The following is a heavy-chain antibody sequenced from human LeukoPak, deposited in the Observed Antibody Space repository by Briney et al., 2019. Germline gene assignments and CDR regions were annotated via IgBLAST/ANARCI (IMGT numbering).Heavy chain of an antibody. CDR3: ARPPLYYDFWSGPESAEYFQH. V-gene: IGHV4-39*01. Sequence: SETLSLTCTASGGSISSSSYYWGWIRQPPGKGLEWIGSIYYSGSTYYNPSLKSRVTISVDTYKNQFSLKLSSVTAADTAVYYCARPPLYYDFWSGPESAEYFQHWGQGTLVTVSS. CDR2: IYYSGST. D-gene: IGHD3-3*01. J-gene: IGHJ1*01. CDR1: GGSISSSSYY.